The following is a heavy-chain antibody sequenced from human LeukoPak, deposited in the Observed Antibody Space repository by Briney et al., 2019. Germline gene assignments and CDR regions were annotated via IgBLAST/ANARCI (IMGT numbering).Heavy chain of an antibody. CDR1: GGSISSGSHY. J-gene: IGHJ5*02. V-gene: IGHV4-61*02. D-gene: IGHD3-22*01. CDR2: IYTSGST. CDR3: ARGRNYYDSSGLEHWWFDP. Sequence: PSQTLSLTCTVSGGSISSGSHYWSWIRQPAGKGLEWIGRIYTSGSTNYNPSLKSRVTISVDTSKNQFSLKLSSVTAADTAVYYCARGRNYYDSSGLEHWWFDPWGQGTLVTVSS.